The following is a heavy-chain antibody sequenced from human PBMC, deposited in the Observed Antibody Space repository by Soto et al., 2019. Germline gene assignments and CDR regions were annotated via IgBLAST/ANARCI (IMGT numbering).Heavy chain of an antibody. D-gene: IGHD6-19*01. CDR2: IYPGDSDT. Sequence: PGESLKISCKGSGYSFTSYWIGWVRQMPGKVLEWMGIIYPGDSDTRYSPSFQGQVTISADKSISTAYLQWSSLKASDTAMYYCARRRSGYSSGWYGGAHNWFDPWGQGTLVTVSS. CDR3: ARRRSGYSSGWYGGAHNWFDP. J-gene: IGHJ5*02. CDR1: GYSFTSYW. V-gene: IGHV5-51*01.